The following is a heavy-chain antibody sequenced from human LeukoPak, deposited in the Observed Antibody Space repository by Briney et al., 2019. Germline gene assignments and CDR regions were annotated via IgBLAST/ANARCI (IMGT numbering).Heavy chain of an antibody. CDR3: ARDLGLWFAFDY. CDR1: GFTFSSYG. CDR2: IWYDGSNK. J-gene: IGHJ4*02. Sequence: PGRSLRLSCAASGFTFSSYGMHWVRQAPGKGLEWVAVIWYDGSNKYYADSVKGRFTISRDNSKNTPYLQMNSLRAEDTAVYYCARDLGLWFAFDYWGQGTLVTVSS. D-gene: IGHD3-10*01. V-gene: IGHV3-33*01.